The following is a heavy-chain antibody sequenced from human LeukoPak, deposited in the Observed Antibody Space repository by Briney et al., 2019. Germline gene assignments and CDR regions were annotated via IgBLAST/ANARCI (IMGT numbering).Heavy chain of an antibody. CDR1: GGSISSGSYY. J-gene: IGHJ3*02. V-gene: IGHV4-61*02. Sequence: SQTLSLTCTVSGGSISSGSYYWSWIRQPAGKGLEWIGRIYTSGSTNYNPSLKSRVTISVDTSKNQFSLKLSSVTAADTAVYYCARSSLSLRWYMGYKSGAFDIWGQGTMVTVSS. CDR2: IYTSGST. CDR3: ARSSLSLRWYMGYKSGAFDI. D-gene: IGHD4-23*01.